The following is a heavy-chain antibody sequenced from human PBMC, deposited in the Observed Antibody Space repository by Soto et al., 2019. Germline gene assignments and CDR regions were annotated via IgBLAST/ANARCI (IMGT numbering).Heavy chain of an antibody. CDR3: ARDRVVGATDAFDI. V-gene: IGHV4-61*01. CDR2: IYYSGST. D-gene: IGHD1-26*01. CDR1: GGSVSSGSYY. J-gene: IGHJ3*02. Sequence: SETLSLTCTVSGGSVSSGSYYWSWIRQPPGKGLEWIGYIYYSGSTNYNPSLKSRVTISVDTSKNQFSLKLSSVTAVDTAVYYCARDRVVGATDAFDIWGQGTMVTVSS.